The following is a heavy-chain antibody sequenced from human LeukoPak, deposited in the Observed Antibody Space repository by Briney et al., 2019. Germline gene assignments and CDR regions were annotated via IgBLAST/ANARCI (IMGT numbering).Heavy chain of an antibody. CDR2: IYPGDSNT. Sequence: PGESLKISCKGSGYSFTSYWIVWVRQMPGKGLEWMGIIYPGDSNTRYSPSFQGQVTISADKSISTAYLQWSSLKASDTAMYYCARQTYSGYVTEFDYWGQGTLVPVSS. J-gene: IGHJ4*02. CDR3: ARQTYSGYVTEFDY. D-gene: IGHD5-12*01. CDR1: GYSFTSYW. V-gene: IGHV5-51*01.